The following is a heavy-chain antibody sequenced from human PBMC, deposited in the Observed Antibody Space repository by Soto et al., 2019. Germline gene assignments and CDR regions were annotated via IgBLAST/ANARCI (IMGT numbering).Heavy chain of an antibody. D-gene: IGHD1-1*01. J-gene: IGHJ4*02. V-gene: IGHV1-18*04. CDR3: ARESKKCTDF. CDR2: IRAYNGNT. Sequence: QVQLVQSGGEVKKPGASVTVSCKASGYSFSSYTINWVRQAPGQGLEWLGWIRAYNGNTKYGEKLQGRVTMTTDTSTSTAYMELRNLRSDDTAVYYCARESKKCTDFWGPGTLVTVSS. CDR1: GYSFSSYT.